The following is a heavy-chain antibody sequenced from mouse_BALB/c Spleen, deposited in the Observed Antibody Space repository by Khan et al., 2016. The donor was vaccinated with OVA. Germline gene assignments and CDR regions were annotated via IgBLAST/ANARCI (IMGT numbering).Heavy chain of an antibody. CDR1: GFTFSSYG. V-gene: IGHV5-6-3*01. CDR3: ARMARTIN. J-gene: IGHJ2*01. Sequence: EVQRVESGGGLVQPGGSLKLSCAASGFTFSSYGMSWVRQTPDKRLELVATINSNGGSTYYPDSVKGRFTISRDNAKYTLYLQMSSLKSEDTAMYYCARMARTINWGQGTTLTVSS. CDR2: INSNGGST.